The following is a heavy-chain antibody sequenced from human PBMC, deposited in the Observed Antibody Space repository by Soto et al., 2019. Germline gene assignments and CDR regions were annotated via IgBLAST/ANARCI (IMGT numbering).Heavy chain of an antibody. CDR3: ARDYGDYINDY. V-gene: IGHV3-7*01. CDR1: GFTFGGFG. Sequence: EVQLVESGGGLVQPGGPLRLSCEASGFTFGGFGMSWVGQAPGKGLEWVANIKQDGSEKYYVDSVKGRFTISRDNAKNSLYLQMNSLRAEDTAVYYCARDYGDYINDYWGQGTLVTVSP. J-gene: IGHJ4*02. CDR2: IKQDGSEK. D-gene: IGHD4-17*01.